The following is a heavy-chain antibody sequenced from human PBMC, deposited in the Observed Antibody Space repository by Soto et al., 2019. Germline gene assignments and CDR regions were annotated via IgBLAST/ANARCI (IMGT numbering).Heavy chain of an antibody. CDR2: IGTAGDT. D-gene: IGHD3-10*01. Sequence: EVQLVESGGGLVQPGGSLRLSCEASGFTFSRYDMHWVRQGTGKILEWASAIGTAGDTSYIGSVKGRFTISRENAKNSLYLQMNSLTAGDTAVYYCARELGAPGMWYFDLWGRGTLVTVSS. V-gene: IGHV3-13*01. CDR3: ARELGAPGMWYFDL. CDR1: GFTFSRYD. J-gene: IGHJ2*01.